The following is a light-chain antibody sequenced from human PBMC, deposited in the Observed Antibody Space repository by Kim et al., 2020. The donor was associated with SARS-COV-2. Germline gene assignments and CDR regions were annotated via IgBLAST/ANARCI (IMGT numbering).Light chain of an antibody. V-gene: IGLV2-14*03. CDR3: SASRGTNSLV. CDR2: DVS. J-gene: IGLJ7*01. CDR1: SSDIGGYND. Sequence: QSALTQPASVSGSPGQSITISCTGTSSDIGGYNDVSWYQHHPGKAPKLMIYDVSNRPLGTSNRFSGSKSGNTASLTISGLQAEDEADYYCSASRGTNSLVFGGGTQLTVL.